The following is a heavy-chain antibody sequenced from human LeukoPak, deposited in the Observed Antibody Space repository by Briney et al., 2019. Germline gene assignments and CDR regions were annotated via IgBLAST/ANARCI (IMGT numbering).Heavy chain of an antibody. CDR2: ISTSTGDT. CDR3: ARDDNYGIFVNVDY. CDR1: GYIFTSYD. J-gene: IGHJ4*02. V-gene: IGHV1-18*01. Sequence: ASVKVSCKASGYIFTSYDISWVRQAPGQGPEWMGWISTSTGDTKYTQKFQGRVTLTTDTSTSTAYMELSSLRSDDTAVYYCARDDNYGIFVNVDYWGQGTLVTVSS. D-gene: IGHD4-11*01.